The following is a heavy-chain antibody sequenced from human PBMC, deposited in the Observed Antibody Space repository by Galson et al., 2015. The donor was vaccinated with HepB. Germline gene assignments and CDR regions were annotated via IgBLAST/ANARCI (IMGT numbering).Heavy chain of an antibody. Sequence: QSGAEVKKPGESLKISCKDSGDNFTNYWIAWVRQMPGKGLEWMGIIYPGDSDTRYSPSFQGQVTISGDKSLSTAYLQWSSLKTSDTAIYYCARHVVDNLGVPLANNWFDPWGQGTLVTVSS. CDR1: GDNFTNYW. CDR3: ARHVVDNLGVPLANNWFDP. CDR2: IYPGDSDT. D-gene: IGHD2-21*01. J-gene: IGHJ5*02. V-gene: IGHV5-51*01.